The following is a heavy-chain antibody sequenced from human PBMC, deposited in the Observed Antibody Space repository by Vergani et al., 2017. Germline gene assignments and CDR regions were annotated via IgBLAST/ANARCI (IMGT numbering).Heavy chain of an antibody. J-gene: IGHJ6*02. CDR2: ISSSSSYI. D-gene: IGHD1-26*01. CDR1: GFTFSSYS. V-gene: IGHV3-21*01. CDR3: ARISGWEPNYYYYGMDV. Sequence: EVQLVESGGGLVQPGGSLRLSCAASGFTFSSYSMNWVRQAPGKGLEWVSSISSSSSYIYYADSVKGRFTISRDNAKNSLYLQMNSLRAEDTAVYYCARISGWEPNYYYYGMDVWGQGTTVTVSS.